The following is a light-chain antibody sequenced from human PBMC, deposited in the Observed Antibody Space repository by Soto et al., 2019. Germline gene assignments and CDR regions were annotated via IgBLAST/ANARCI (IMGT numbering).Light chain of an antibody. J-gene: IGKJ2*01. CDR1: QDISNS. Sequence: DIPMTQSPSSLSASVGDRVTITCQASQDISNSLNWYQQRPGKAPKLLIYDASNLQTGVPSRFSGSGSETDFTLTIPHLQPEDFATYYCQHYHFIPPLYAFGQGTKLDIK. V-gene: IGKV1-33*01. CDR2: DAS. CDR3: QHYHFIPPLYA.